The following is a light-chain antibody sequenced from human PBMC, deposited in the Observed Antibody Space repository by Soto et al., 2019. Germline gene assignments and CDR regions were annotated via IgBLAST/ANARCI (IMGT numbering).Light chain of an antibody. Sequence: TVMTQSPDSLAVSLGERATIKCKSSQSVLYSSNNKNYLAWYQQKPGQPPKLLIYWASTRESGVPDRFSGSGSGTDFNLTISSLQAEDVAVYYCQQYYSSGYTFGQGTKLEIK. CDR3: QQYYSSGYT. CDR1: QSVLYSSNNKNY. V-gene: IGKV4-1*01. J-gene: IGKJ2*01. CDR2: WAS.